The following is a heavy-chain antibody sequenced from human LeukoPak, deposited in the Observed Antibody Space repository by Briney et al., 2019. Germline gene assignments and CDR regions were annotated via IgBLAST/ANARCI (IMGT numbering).Heavy chain of an antibody. CDR3: ASPAAGTAHTGFDY. CDR1: GGTFSSYA. J-gene: IGHJ4*02. D-gene: IGHD6-19*01. CDR2: IIPIFGTA. Sequence: SVKVSCKASGGTFSSYAISWVRQAPGQGFEWMGGIIPIFGTANYAQKFQGRVTITADESTSTAYMELSSLRSEDTAVYYRASPAAGTAHTGFDYWGQGTLVTVSS. V-gene: IGHV1-69*13.